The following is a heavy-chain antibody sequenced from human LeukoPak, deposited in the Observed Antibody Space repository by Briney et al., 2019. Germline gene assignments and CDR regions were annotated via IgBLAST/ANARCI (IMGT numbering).Heavy chain of an antibody. D-gene: IGHD3-16*01. Sequence: IPSQTLSLTCTVSGGSISSGDYYWSWIRQPPGKGLEWIGYIYYSGSTYYNPSLKSRVTISVDTSKNQFSLKLSSVTAADTAVYYCARVPLGRGGAVFDYWGQGTLVTVSS. CDR1: GGSISSGDYY. V-gene: IGHV4-30-4*01. CDR2: IYYSGST. J-gene: IGHJ4*02. CDR3: ARVPLGRGGAVFDY.